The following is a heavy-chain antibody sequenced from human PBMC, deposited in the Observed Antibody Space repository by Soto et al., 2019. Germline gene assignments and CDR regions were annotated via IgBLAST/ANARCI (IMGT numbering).Heavy chain of an antibody. CDR3: ARVATHAFDI. CDR2: ISSSSSNT. Sequence: PGGSLRLTCAASGFTFSSYAMSWVRQAPGKGLEWVSSISSSSSNTYYADSVKGRFTISRDNAKNSLYLQMNSLRAEDTAVYYCARVATHAFDIWGQGTMVTVSS. V-gene: IGHV3-21*01. J-gene: IGHJ3*02. CDR1: GFTFSSYA.